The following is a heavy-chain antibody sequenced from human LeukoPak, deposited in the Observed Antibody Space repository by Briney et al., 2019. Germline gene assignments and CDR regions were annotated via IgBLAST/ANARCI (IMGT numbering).Heavy chain of an antibody. CDR2: ISDSGSST. J-gene: IGHJ4*02. Sequence: GGSLTLSCAASGFTFSNYAMTWVRQPPGKGLEWVSSISDSGSSTYYADSVKDRFTISRENAKNTLFLQMNSLGAEDTAIYYCAKVSYFGSGSFIFDCWGQGTLVTVSS. CDR3: AKVSYFGSGSFIFDC. CDR1: GFTFSNYA. D-gene: IGHD3-10*01. V-gene: IGHV3-23*01.